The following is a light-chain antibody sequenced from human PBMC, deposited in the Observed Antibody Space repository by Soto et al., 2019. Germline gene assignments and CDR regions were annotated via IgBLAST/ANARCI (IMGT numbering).Light chain of an antibody. CDR2: DVN. CDR1: SSDVGGYNY. V-gene: IGLV2-14*03. J-gene: IGLJ2*01. CDR3: ASFTRSVTVV. Sequence: QSALTQPASVSGSPGQSITISCAGTSSDVGGYNYVSWYQQHPGKVPRLIISDVNKRPSGVSDRFSGSKSGNTASLTISWLQAEDEADYYCASFTRSVTVVFGGGTKLTVL.